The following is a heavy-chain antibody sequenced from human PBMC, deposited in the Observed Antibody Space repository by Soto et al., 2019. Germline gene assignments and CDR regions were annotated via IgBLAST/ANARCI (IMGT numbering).Heavy chain of an antibody. CDR1: GGSISSYY. Sequence: SETLSLTCTVSGGSISSYYWSWIRQPPGKGLEWIGYIYYSGSTNYNPSLKSRVTISADTSKNQFSLKLSSVTAADTAVYYCAGQGAAAVAPDYWGQGTLVTVPQ. CDR2: IYYSGST. CDR3: AGQGAAAVAPDY. J-gene: IGHJ4*02. D-gene: IGHD6-13*01. V-gene: IGHV4-59*01.